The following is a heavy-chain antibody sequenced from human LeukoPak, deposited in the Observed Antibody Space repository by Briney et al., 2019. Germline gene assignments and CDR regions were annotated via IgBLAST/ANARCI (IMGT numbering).Heavy chain of an antibody. CDR2: IKSKTDGGTT. Sequence: KTVGCLRLSCAGSGFTLSNARMGWGRQGPGKGLGWVGGIKSKTDGGTTDYAVPVEGRFTIPRDDSNNTLSLQMNSLKTEDTAVYYCTNTGYHDYSGQGTVVTVSS. V-gene: IGHV3-15*01. J-gene: IGHJ4*02. CDR3: TNTGYHDY. D-gene: IGHD3-9*01. CDR1: GFTLSNAR.